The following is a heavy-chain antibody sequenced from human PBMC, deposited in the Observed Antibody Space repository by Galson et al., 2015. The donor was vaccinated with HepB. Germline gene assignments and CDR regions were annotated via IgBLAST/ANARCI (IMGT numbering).Heavy chain of an antibody. V-gene: IGHV3-53*01. Sequence: SLRLSCAASGFTVSSNYMSWVRQAPGKGLECVSVIYSGGSTYYADSVKGRFTISRDNSKDTVFLQMTSLGVEDTAVYFCGKDKVADTAMVIEHWGQGALVSVSS. CDR3: GKDKVADTAMVIEH. D-gene: IGHD5-18*01. CDR1: GFTVSSNY. CDR2: IYSGGST. J-gene: IGHJ1*01.